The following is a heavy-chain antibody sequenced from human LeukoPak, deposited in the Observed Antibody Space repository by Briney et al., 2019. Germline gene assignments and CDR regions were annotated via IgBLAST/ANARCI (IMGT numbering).Heavy chain of an antibody. D-gene: IGHD3-22*01. V-gene: IGHV3-30-3*01. Sequence: GGSLRLSCAASGFTFSSYAMHWARQAPGKGLEWVAVISYDGSNKYYADSVKGRFTISRDNPKNTLYLQMNSLRAEDTAVYYCARGAEYYYDSSGYFPFDYWGQGTLVTVSS. CDR2: ISYDGSNK. J-gene: IGHJ4*02. CDR1: GFTFSSYA. CDR3: ARGAEYYYDSSGYFPFDY.